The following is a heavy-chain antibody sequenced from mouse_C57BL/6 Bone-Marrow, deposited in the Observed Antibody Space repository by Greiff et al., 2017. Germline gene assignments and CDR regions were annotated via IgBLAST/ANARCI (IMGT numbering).Heavy chain of an antibody. CDR3: ATHGNYWARDY. CDR1: GFTFSSYG. V-gene: IGHV5-6*01. J-gene: IGHJ4*01. D-gene: IGHD2-1*01. CDR2: ISSGGSYT. Sequence: EVKLVESGGDLVKPGGSLKLSCAASGFTFSSYGMSWVRQTPDKRLEWVATISSGGSYTYYPDSVKGRFTITRDNAKNTLYLQMSSLKSEDTAMYYCATHGNYWARDYWGQGTSVTVSS.